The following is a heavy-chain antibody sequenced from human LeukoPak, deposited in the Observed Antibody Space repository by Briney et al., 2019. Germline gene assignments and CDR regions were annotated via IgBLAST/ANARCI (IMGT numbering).Heavy chain of an antibody. V-gene: IGHV3-48*03. Sequence: GGSLRLSCAASGFTFSSYEMNWVRQAPGKGLEWVSSISRGGSPIFYADSVRGRFTTSRDNAKNSLYLQLNSLRAEDTAVFYCARGRSVSGTPEFDYWGQGTLVTVSS. CDR3: ARGRSVSGTPEFDY. D-gene: IGHD6-19*01. CDR2: ISRGGSPI. J-gene: IGHJ4*02. CDR1: GFTFSSYE.